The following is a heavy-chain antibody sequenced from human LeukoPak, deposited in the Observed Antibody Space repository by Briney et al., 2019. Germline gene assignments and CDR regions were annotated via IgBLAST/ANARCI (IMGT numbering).Heavy chain of an antibody. CDR2: IKSKTDGGTT. CDR3: TTGSKGDFWSGYYPFDY. D-gene: IGHD3-3*01. Sequence: GGSLRLSCAASGFTFSNAWMSWVRQAPGKGLEWVGRIKSKTDGGTTDYSAPVKGRFTISRDDSKNTLYLQMNILKTEDTAVYYCTTGSKGDFWSGYYPFDYWGQGTLVTVSS. CDR1: GFTFSNAW. J-gene: IGHJ4*02. V-gene: IGHV3-15*01.